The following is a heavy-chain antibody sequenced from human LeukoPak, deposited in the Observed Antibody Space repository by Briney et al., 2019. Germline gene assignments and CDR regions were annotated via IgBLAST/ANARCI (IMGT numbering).Heavy chain of an antibody. Sequence: GGSLRLSCAASGFTFSSYAMSWVRQAPGKGLEWVSAIRGSGDRTHYADSVKGRFTISRDNSKNTLYLQMNSLRAEDTAVYYCAKDRSDPYYYGSGIDYWGQGTLVTVSS. V-gene: IGHV3-23*01. CDR3: AKDRSDPYYYGSGIDY. D-gene: IGHD3-10*01. CDR2: IRGSGDRT. J-gene: IGHJ4*02. CDR1: GFTFSSYA.